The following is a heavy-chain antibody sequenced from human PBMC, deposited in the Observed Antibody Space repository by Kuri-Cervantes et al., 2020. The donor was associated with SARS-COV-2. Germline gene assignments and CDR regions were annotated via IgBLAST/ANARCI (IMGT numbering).Heavy chain of an antibody. Sequence: SVKVSCKVSGYTLTELSMHWVRQAPGKGLEWMGGIIPIFGTANYAQKFQGRVTITADESTSTAYMELSSLRSEDTAVYYCARPTTVTHGAFDYWGQGTLVTVSS. CDR3: ARPTTVTHGAFDY. D-gene: IGHD4-17*01. J-gene: IGHJ4*02. V-gene: IGHV1-69*13. CDR2: IIPIFGTA. CDR1: GYTLTELS.